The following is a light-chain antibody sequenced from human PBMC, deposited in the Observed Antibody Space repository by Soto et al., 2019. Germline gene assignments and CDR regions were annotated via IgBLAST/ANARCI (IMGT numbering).Light chain of an antibody. CDR1: QDSSNF. CDR3: QQYENLPT. Sequence: DIQMTQSPSSLSASVGDRVTITCRASQDSSNFLAWYQQKPGKIPKLLIYAASTLQSGVPSRFRGSGSGTDFTFTISRLQPEDIATYYCQQYENLPTFGQGTRLEIK. J-gene: IGKJ5*01. V-gene: IGKV1-27*01. CDR2: AAS.